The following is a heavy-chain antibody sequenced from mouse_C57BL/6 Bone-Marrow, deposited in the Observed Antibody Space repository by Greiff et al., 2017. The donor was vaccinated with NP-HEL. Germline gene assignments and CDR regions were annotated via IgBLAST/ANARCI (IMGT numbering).Heavy chain of an antibody. Sequence: QVQLQQPGAELVKPGASVKVSCKASGYTFTSYWMHWVKQRPGQGLEWIGRIHPSDSDTNYNQKFKGKATLTVDKSSSTAYMQLSRLTSEDSAVYYCAIRGAYYYSSWYFDVWGTGTTVTVSS. V-gene: IGHV1-74*01. CDR1: GYTFTSYW. CDR3: AIRGAYYYSSWYFDV. CDR2: IHPSDSDT. D-gene: IGHD2-12*01. J-gene: IGHJ1*03.